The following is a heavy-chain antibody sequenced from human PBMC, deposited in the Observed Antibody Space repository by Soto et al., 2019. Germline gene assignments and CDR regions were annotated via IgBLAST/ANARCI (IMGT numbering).Heavy chain of an antibody. J-gene: IGHJ4*02. D-gene: IGHD3-22*01. CDR2: IYYSGST. CDR3: SRAPPPYDSSGYSQTYYFDY. V-gene: IGHV4-31*03. Sequence: PSETLSLTCTVSGGSISSGGYYWSWIRQHPGKGLEWIGYIYYSGSTYYNPSLKSRVTISVDTSKNQFSLKLSSVTAADTAVYYCSRAPPPYDSSGYSQTYYFDYWGQGTLVTVSS. CDR1: GGSISSGGYY.